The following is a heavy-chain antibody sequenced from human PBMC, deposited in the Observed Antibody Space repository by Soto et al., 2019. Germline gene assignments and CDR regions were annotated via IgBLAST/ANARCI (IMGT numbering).Heavy chain of an antibody. CDR2: FIPIFGTT. CDR1: GGTFNRQA. CDR3: VRVDSSIFDGGEWCDP. J-gene: IGHJ5*02. V-gene: IGHV1-69*12. Sequence: QVVQSGAEVKKPGSSVKVSCKASGGTFNRQAFSWVRQAPGQGLEWMGGFIPIFGTTDYSQKFQGRGAVPADETTSRDNMLLRSLTSEDTAVYYCVRVDSSIFDGGEWCDPWGQGTLVTVSS. D-gene: IGHD2-21*01.